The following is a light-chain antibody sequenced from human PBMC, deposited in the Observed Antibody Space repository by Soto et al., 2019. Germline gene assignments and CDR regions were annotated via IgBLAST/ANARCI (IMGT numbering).Light chain of an antibody. CDR3: QQRRNLPYT. Sequence: ETLLTQSPGTLSLSPGERATLSCRASQSVSNYLAWFQQKPGQAPRLLIFDTTNRAPGTPARFSGSGSVTDFTLTISSLEPEDCDVYYCQQRRNLPYTFGQGTKLEIK. CDR1: QSVSNY. V-gene: IGKV3-11*01. CDR2: DTT. J-gene: IGKJ2*01.